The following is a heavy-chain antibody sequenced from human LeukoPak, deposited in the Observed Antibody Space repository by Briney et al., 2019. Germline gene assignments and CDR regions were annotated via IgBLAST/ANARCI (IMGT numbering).Heavy chain of an antibody. CDR1: SDTVSSGSISNYY. J-gene: IGHJ4*02. CDR3: ARRHLGCSGGRCFGHDYFDY. V-gene: IGHV4-4*07. D-gene: IGHD2-15*01. CDR2: IYTSGST. Sequence: PSETLSLTCTVSSDTVSSGSISNYYWNWIRQTAGKGLEWIGRIYTSGSTNYNPSLKSRVTMSVDTSKKQFFLNLTSVTAADTAVYYCARRHLGCSGGRCFGHDYFDYWGRGILVTVSS.